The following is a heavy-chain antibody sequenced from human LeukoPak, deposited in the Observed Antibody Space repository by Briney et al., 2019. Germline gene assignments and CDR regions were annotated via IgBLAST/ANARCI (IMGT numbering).Heavy chain of an antibody. CDR3: ARDLSRDYDFCSVQGY. CDR2: INPNSGGT. CDR1: GYTFTGYY. D-gene: IGHD3-3*01. V-gene: IGHV1-2*02. Sequence: ASVKVSYKASGYTFTGYYMHWVRQAPGQGLEWMGWINPNSGGTNYAQKFQGRVTMTRDTSISTAYMELSRLRSDDTAVYYCARDLSRDYDFCSVQGYWGQGTQVTVSS. J-gene: IGHJ4*02.